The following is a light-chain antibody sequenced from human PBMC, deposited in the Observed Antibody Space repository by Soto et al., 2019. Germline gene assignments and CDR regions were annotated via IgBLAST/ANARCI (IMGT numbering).Light chain of an antibody. CDR2: DVS. CDR3: QQRTRWPMT. Sequence: EIVLTQSPGTLSLSPGERATLSCRASESVTNYLAWYQQKPGQAPRLLVYDVSNRATGIPDRFSGDGSGTDYTLTISSLEPEDFAVYYCQQRTRWPMTFGQGTRLEN. J-gene: IGKJ5*01. V-gene: IGKV3-11*01. CDR1: ESVTNY.